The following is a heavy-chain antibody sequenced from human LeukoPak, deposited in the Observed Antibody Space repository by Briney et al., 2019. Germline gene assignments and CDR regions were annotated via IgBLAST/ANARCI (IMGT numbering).Heavy chain of an antibody. CDR3: ARLGVFNANILVVPAATRGSAFDI. V-gene: IGHV1-46*01. CDR1: GYTFTSYY. D-gene: IGHD2-2*01. Sequence: ASVKVSCKASGYTFTSYYMHWVRQAPGQGLEWMGIINPSGGSTSYAQKFQGRVTMTRDTSTSTVYMELSSLRSEDTAVYYCARLGVFNANILVVPAATRGSAFDIWGQGTMVTVSS. J-gene: IGHJ3*02. CDR2: INPSGGST.